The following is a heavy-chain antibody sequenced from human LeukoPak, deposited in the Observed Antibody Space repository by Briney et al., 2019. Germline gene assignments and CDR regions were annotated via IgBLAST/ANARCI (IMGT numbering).Heavy chain of an antibody. CDR3: ARGLNYYDSSGHNLFDY. CDR2: INHGGST. V-gene: IGHV4-34*01. D-gene: IGHD3-22*01. CDR1: GGSFSGYY. Sequence: ETLSLTCAVYGGSFSGYYWSWIRQPPGKGLEWIGEINHGGSTNYNPSLKSRVTISVDTSKNQFSLKLSSVTAADTAVYYCARGLNYYDSSGHNLFDYWGQGTLVTVSS. J-gene: IGHJ4*02.